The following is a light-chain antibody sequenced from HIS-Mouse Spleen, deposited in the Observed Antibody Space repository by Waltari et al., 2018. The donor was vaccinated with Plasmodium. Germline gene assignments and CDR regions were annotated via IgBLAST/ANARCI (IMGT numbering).Light chain of an antibody. J-gene: IGLJ3*02. CDR2: EDS. CDR1: ALPTKY. Sequence: SYELTQPPSVSVSPGQTARITCSGAALPTKYAYWYQQKSGKAPVLVIYEDSKRPSGIPERFSGSSSGTMATLTISGAQVEDEADYYCYSTDSSGNHRVFGGGTKLTVL. V-gene: IGLV3-10*01. CDR3: YSTDSSGNHRV.